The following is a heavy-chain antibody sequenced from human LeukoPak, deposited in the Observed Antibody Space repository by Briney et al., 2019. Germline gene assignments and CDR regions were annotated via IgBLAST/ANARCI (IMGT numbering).Heavy chain of an antibody. Sequence: SETLSLTCTVSRGSLRSYYWSWIRQPAGKGLEWLGRIDSSGTTNYSPSLKSRVTISVDTSKNQFSLKLSSVTAADTAVYYCARRGYGSGSFNRYYFDYWGQGTLVTVSS. V-gene: IGHV4-4*07. CDR2: IDSSGTT. CDR1: RGSLRSYY. CDR3: ARRGYGSGSFNRYYFDY. J-gene: IGHJ4*02. D-gene: IGHD3-10*01.